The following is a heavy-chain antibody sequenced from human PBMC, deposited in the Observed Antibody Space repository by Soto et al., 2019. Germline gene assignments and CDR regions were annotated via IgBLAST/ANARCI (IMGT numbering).Heavy chain of an antibody. CDR2: IYWDDDK. D-gene: IGHD6-13*01. CDR1: GFSFTTDGMG. J-gene: IGHJ4*02. V-gene: IGHV2-5*02. Sequence: QITLKESGPTLVKPTQTLTLTCTFSGFSFTTDGMGVGWIRQPPGKALEWLALIYWDDDKRYSPYLKSRLTFPKDASSNQVVLTLTNMDPADTATYCCAHLFWAASGTRYYFDYWGQGTLVTVSS. CDR3: AHLFWAASGTRYYFDY.